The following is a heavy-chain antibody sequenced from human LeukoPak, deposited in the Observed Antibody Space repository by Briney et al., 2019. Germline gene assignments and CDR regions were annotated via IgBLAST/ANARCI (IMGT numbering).Heavy chain of an antibody. Sequence: SETLSLTCTVSGGSISSYYWSWIRQPPGKGLEWFGYIYYSGSTNYNPSLKSRLTISVDTSKNQFSLKLSSVTAADTAVYYCARGDTVAARPGRFDYWGQGTLVTVSS. D-gene: IGHD6-6*01. CDR1: GGSISSYY. CDR3: ARGDTVAARPGRFDY. V-gene: IGHV4-59*12. CDR2: IYYSGST. J-gene: IGHJ4*02.